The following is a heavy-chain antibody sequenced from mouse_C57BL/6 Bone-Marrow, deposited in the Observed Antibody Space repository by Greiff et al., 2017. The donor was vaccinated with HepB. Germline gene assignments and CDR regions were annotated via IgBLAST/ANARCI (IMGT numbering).Heavy chain of an antibody. J-gene: IGHJ3*01. V-gene: IGHV5-9*01. D-gene: IGHD1-1*01. CDR1: GFTFSSYT. CDR2: ISGGGGNT. CDR3: ARRYYGSIAY. Sequence: DVHLVESGGGLVKPGGSLKLSCAASGFTFSSYTMSWVRQTPEKRLEWVATISGGGGNTYYPDSVKGRFTISRDNAKNTLYLQMSSLRSEDTALYYCARRYYGSIAYWGQGTLVTVSA.